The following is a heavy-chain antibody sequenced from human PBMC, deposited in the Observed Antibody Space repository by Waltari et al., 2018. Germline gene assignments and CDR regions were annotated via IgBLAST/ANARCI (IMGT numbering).Heavy chain of an antibody. V-gene: IGHV4-38-2*01. D-gene: IGHD3-10*01. CDR3: ARKSYGSGSYYLDY. Sequence: QVQLQESGPGLVKPSETLSLTCAVSGYSISSGYYWGWIRQPPGKGLEWIGIIYHSGSTYYNPSLKSRVTISVDTSKNQFSLKLSSVTAADTAVYYCARKSYGSGSYYLDYWGQGTLVTVSS. J-gene: IGHJ4*02. CDR2: IYHSGST. CDR1: GYSISSGYY.